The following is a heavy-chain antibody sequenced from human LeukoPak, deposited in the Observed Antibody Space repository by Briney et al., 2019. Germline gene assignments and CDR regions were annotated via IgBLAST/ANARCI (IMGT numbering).Heavy chain of an antibody. CDR2: ISGGGGST. CDR1: GFTFSSYA. Sequence: GGSLRLSCAASGFTFSSYAMSWVRQAPGKGLEWVSAISGGGGSTYYADSVKGRFTISRDNSKNTLYLQMNSLRAEDTAVYYCAKDDYVWGSYHHFDYWGQGTLVTVSS. CDR3: AKDDYVWGSYHHFDY. V-gene: IGHV3-23*01. J-gene: IGHJ4*02. D-gene: IGHD3-16*02.